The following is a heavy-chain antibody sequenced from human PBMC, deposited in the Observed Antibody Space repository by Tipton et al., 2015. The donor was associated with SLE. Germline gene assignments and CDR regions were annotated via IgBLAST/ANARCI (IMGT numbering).Heavy chain of an antibody. V-gene: IGHV4-61*02. CDR3: AREHENGDVFDQ. CDR1: GASINSGTYY. D-gene: IGHD4-17*01. Sequence: TLSLTCTVSGASINSGTYYWAWIRQPAGKGLEWFDRIFTDGSTNYDRSLRSRATISLDTSKNQFSLKLSSVTAADTAVYYCAREHENGDVFDQWGQGTLVTVSS. J-gene: IGHJ4*02. CDR2: IFTDGST.